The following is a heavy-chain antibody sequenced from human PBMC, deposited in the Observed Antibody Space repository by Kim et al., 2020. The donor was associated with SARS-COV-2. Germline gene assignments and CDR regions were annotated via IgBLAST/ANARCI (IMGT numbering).Heavy chain of an antibody. CDR1: GGSFSGYY. D-gene: IGHD5-18*01. J-gene: IGHJ5*02. CDR2: INHSGST. V-gene: IGHV4-34*01. Sequence: SETLSLTCAVYGGSFSGYYSSWIRQPPGKGLEWIGEINHSGSTNYNPSLKSRVTISVDTSKNQFSLKLSSVTAADTAVYYCARGLYSYGYGWFDPWGQGT. CDR3: ARGLYSYGYGWFDP.